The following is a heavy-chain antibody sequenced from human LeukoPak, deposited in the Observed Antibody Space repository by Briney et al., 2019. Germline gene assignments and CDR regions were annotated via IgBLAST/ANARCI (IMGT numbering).Heavy chain of an antibody. D-gene: IGHD3-10*01. J-gene: IGHJ4*02. CDR1: GYTFTSYG. V-gene: IGHV1-18*01. CDR2: ISAYNGNT. Sequence: GASVKVSCKASGYTFTSYGISWVRQAPGQGLEWMGWISAYNGNTNYAQKLQGRVTMTTDTSTSTAYMELRSLRSDDTAVYYCARPDDLDYYGSVSFDYWGQGTLVTVSS. CDR3: ARPDDLDYYGSVSFDY.